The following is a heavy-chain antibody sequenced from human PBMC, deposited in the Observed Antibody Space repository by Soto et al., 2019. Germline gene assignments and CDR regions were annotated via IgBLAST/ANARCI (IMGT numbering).Heavy chain of an antibody. J-gene: IGHJ6*02. V-gene: IGHV3-13*01. CDR3: ARFPANDFWSGYPQALAPDYGMDV. CDR2: IGTAGDT. D-gene: IGHD3-3*01. CDR1: GFTFSSYD. Sequence: PGGSLRLSCAASGFTFSSYDMHWVRQATGKGLEWVSAIGTAGDTYYPGSVKGRFTISRENAKNSLYLQMNSLRAGDTAVYYCARFPANDFWSGYPQALAPDYGMDVWGQGTTVTFTS.